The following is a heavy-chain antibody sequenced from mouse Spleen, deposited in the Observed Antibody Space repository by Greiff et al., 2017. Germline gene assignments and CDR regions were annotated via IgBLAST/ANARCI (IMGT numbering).Heavy chain of an antibody. D-gene: IGHD3-1*01. J-gene: IGHJ2*01. CDR3: ARSGDGYFDY. Sequence: VQLQESGAELVRPGASVTLSCKASGYTFTDYEMHWVKQTPVHGLEWIGAIDPETGGTAYNQKFKDKATLTADKSSSTAYMQLSSLTSEDSAVYYCARSGDGYFDYWGQGTTLTVSS. V-gene: IGHV1-15*01. CDR2: IDPETGGT. CDR1: GYTFTDYE.